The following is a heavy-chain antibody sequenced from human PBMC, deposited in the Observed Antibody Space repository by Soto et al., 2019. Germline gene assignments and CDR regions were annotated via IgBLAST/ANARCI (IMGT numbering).Heavy chain of an antibody. V-gene: IGHV3-33*01. D-gene: IGHD6-6*01. J-gene: IGHJ6*01. CDR2: IWYDGSNK. Sequence: GGSLRLSCAASGFTFSSYGMHWVRQAPGKGLEWVAVIWYDGSNKYYADSVKGRFTISRDNSKNTLYLQMNSLRAEDTAVYYCARDSSSSEYYYYYYGMDVWGKGPRSPSPQ. CDR1: GFTFSSYG. CDR3: ARDSSSSEYYYYYYGMDV.